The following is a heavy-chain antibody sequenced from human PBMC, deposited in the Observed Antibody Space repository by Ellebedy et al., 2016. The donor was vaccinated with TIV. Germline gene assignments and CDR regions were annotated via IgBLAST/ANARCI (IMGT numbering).Heavy chain of an antibody. CDR2: VYFTGTT. CDR1: GGPISSRTRH. D-gene: IGHD6-13*01. CDR3: ATARRDPLYYGVDV. Sequence: MPSETLSLTCTVSGGPISSRTRHWGWFRQTPEKRLEWIGTVYFTGTTYYNPSLSSRITISADTSNNQFSLKLTSVTAADTAVYYCATARRDPLYYGVDVWGRGTTVTVSS. V-gene: IGHV4-39*01. J-gene: IGHJ6*02.